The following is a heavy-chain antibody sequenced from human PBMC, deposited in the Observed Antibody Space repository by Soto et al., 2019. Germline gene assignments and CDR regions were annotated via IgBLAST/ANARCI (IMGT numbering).Heavy chain of an antibody. D-gene: IGHD3-3*01. CDR1: GFTFTSST. Sequence: SVKVSCKASGFTFTSSTMQWVRQARGQRLEWIGWIVVGSGNTNYAQKFQERVTITRDMSTSTAYMELSSLRSEDTAVYYCAATYYDFWSGYYNFDYWGQGTLVTVSS. CDR3: AATYYDFWSGYYNFDY. J-gene: IGHJ4*02. CDR2: IVVGSGNT. V-gene: IGHV1-58*02.